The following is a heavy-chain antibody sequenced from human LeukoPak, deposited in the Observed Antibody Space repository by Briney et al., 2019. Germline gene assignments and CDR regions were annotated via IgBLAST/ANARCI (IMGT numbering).Heavy chain of an antibody. J-gene: IGHJ4*02. CDR2: IGYTGTT. CDR1: GGSFSGYY. D-gene: IGHD2-8*02. V-gene: IGHV4-34*01. CDR3: ARRMGSGATYPRTFDY. Sequence: SETLSLTCAVYGGSFSGYYWGWLRQPPAKGLEWIGSIGYTGTTNSNPSLKSRVTLSVDTSKNQVSLTLSSVTAADTAVYFCARRMGSGATYPRTFDYWGQGTLVTVSS.